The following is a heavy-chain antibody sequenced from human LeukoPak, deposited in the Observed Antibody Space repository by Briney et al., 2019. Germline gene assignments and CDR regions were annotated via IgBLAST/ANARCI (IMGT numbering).Heavy chain of an antibody. V-gene: IGHV1-2*02. CDR3: ARESIYYYGSGSYSKTFDY. J-gene: IGHJ4*02. CDR1: GYTFTDYY. D-gene: IGHD3-10*01. Sequence: AAVKVSCKASGYTFTDYYMHWVRQAPGQGLEWMGWINPNSGGTYYAQQFQGRVTMTRDTSISTAYMELSRLTSDDTAVYYCARESIYYYGSGSYSKTFDYWGQGTLVTVSS. CDR2: INPNSGGT.